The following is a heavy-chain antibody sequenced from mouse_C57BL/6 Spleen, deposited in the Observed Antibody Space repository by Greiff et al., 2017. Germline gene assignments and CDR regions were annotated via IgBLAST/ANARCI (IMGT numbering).Heavy chain of an antibody. CDR3: AGTRGNYWYFDV. V-gene: IGHV12-3*01. J-gene: IGHJ1*03. CDR1: GFPITSGYY. CDR2: ITHSGET. Sequence: VKLVESGPGLVKPSQSLFLTCSITGFPITSGYYWIWIRQSPGTPLEWMGYITHSGETFYNPSLQSPISITRETSKNQFCLQLNSVTTEDTAMYYCAGTRGNYWYFDVWGTGTTVTVSS. D-gene: IGHD2-1*01.